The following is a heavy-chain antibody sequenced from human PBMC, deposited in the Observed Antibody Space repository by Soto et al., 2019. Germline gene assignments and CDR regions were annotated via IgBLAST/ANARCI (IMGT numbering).Heavy chain of an antibody. CDR2: IYYSGGT. V-gene: IGHV4-39*01. CDR1: GDSISSSGFY. J-gene: IGHJ4*02. Sequence: SETLSLTCTVSGDSISSSGFYWGWIRQPPGKGLEWIGSIYYSGGTYYNPSLKSRVTISVDTSKNQFSLKLSSVTAADTAVYYCARHKQWLALGLGWGQGTLVTVSS. CDR3: ARHKQWLALGLG. D-gene: IGHD6-19*01.